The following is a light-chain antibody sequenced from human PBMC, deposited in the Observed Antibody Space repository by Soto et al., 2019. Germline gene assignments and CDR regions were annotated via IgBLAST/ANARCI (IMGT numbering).Light chain of an antibody. J-gene: IGLJ1*01. CDR2: DVS. Sequence: QSVLTQPASVSGSPGQSITISCTGTSSDVVGYNYVSWYQQHPGKAPKSMIYDVSNRPSGVSNRFSGSKSGNTASLTISGLQAEDEADYYCSSYTTSNTRQIVFGTGTKVTVL. CDR1: SSDVVGYNY. CDR3: SSYTTSNTRQIV. V-gene: IGLV2-14*01.